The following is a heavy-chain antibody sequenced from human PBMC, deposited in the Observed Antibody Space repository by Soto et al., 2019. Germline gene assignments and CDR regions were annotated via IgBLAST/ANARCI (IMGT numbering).Heavy chain of an antibody. V-gene: IGHV1-69*01. CDR3: ASSHIVVVTAIGYFDY. Sequence: QVQLMQSGAEVKKPGSSVKVSCKASGGTFSSYAISWVRQAPGQGLEWMGGIIPIFGTANYAQKFQGRVTITADESTSTAYMELSSLRSEDTAVYYCASSHIVVVTAIGYFDYWGQGTLVTVSS. J-gene: IGHJ4*02. D-gene: IGHD2-21*02. CDR1: GGTFSSYA. CDR2: IIPIFGTA.